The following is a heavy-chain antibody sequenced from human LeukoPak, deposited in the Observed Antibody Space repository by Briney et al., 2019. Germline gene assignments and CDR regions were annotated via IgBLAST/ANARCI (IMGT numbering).Heavy chain of an antibody. J-gene: IGHJ4*02. V-gene: IGHV3-74*01. CDR3: ARAKSGSPFAFDY. CDR1: GVIFSNYW. Sequence: GGSLRLSCAASGVIFSNYWMHWVRQAPGKGLVWVSRINRDGSSTSYADSVKGRFTISRDNAKNSLYLQMNSLRAEDTAVYYCARAKSGSPFAFDYWGQGTLVTVSS. D-gene: IGHD1-26*01. CDR2: INRDGSST.